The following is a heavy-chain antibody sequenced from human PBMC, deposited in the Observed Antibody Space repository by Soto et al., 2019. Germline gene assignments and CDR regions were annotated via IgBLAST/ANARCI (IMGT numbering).Heavy chain of an antibody. CDR3: ARAYSSGWPFDY. D-gene: IGHD6-19*01. CDR2: IYSGGST. J-gene: IGHJ4*02. V-gene: IGHV3-53*01. Sequence: EVQLVESGGDLIQPGGSLRLSCAASGFTVSSNYMSWVRQAPGKGLEWVSVIYSGGSTYYADSVKGRFTIPRDNSKNTLYLQMNSLRAEDTAVYYCARAYSSGWPFDYWGQGTLVTVSS. CDR1: GFTVSSNY.